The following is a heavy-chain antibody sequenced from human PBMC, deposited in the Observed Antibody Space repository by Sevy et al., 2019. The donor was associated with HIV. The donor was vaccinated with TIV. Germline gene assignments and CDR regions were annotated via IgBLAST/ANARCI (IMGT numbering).Heavy chain of an antibody. CDR2: SNPSGGYT. V-gene: IGHV1-46*01. D-gene: IGHD6-13*01. J-gene: IGHJ6*03. Sequence: ASVKVSCKASGYTLTSHYMHWVRQAPGQGLEWMGISNPSGGYTRYAQKFQGRVIMTRDTSTSTAYMELSSLRSDDTAVYYCAGLAAASGLDYMDVWDKGTTVTVSS. CDR3: AGLAAASGLDYMDV. CDR1: GYTLTSHY.